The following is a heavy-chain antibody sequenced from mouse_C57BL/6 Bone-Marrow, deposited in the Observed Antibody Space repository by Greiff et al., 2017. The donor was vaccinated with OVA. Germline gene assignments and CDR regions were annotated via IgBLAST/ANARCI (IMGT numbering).Heavy chain of an antibody. V-gene: IGHV5-15*01. CDR2: ISNLAYSI. Sequence: EVQRVESGGGLVQPGGSLKLSCAASGFTFSDYGMAWVRQAPRKGPEWVAFISNLAYSIYYADTVTGRFTLSRENAKNTLYLEMSRLRSEATAMYYCARPGSSYAMDYWGQGTSVTVSA. CDR1: GFTFSDYG. D-gene: IGHD1-1*01. J-gene: IGHJ4*01. CDR3: ARPGSSYAMDY.